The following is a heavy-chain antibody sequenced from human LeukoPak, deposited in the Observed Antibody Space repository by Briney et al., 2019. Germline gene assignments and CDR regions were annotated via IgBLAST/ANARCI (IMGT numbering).Heavy chain of an antibody. Sequence: GGSLRLSCAASGFTFSSYAMSWVRQAPGKGLEWFSAISGSGGSTYYADSVKGRFTISRDNSKNTLYLQMNSLRAEDTAVYYCAKAGIVVVITPNGFDYWGQGTLVTVSS. V-gene: IGHV3-23*01. CDR2: ISGSGGST. CDR1: GFTFSSYA. J-gene: IGHJ4*02. D-gene: IGHD3-22*01. CDR3: AKAGIVVVITPNGFDY.